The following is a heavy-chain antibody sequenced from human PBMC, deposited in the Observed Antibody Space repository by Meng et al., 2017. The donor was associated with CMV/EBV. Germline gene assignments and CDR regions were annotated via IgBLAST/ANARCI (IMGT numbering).Heavy chain of an antibody. CDR2: LGGAGGIT. Sequence: GGSLKISCVVSGFTLKTQMMTWVRQAPGKGLEWVAGLGGAGGITLYADSVKGRFTISRDKSKNTLYLEMNSLRADDTALYFCAKDPIAHAGSYFDSWGQGTLVTVSS. V-gene: IGHV3-23*01. D-gene: IGHD2-15*01. CDR3: AKDPIAHAGSYFDS. J-gene: IGHJ4*02. CDR1: GFTLKTQM.